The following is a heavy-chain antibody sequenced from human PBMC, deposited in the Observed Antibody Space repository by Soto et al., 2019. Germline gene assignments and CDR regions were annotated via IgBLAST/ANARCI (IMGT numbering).Heavy chain of an antibody. CDR3: ARGYSGSYYHYFDY. Sequence: PSETLSLTCTVSGGSISSGGYYWSWIRQHPGKGLEWIGYIYYSGSTYYNPSLKSRVTISVDTSKNQFSLKLSSVTAADTAVYYCARGYSGSYYHYFDYWGQGTLVTVSS. CDR2: IYYSGST. J-gene: IGHJ4*02. D-gene: IGHD1-26*01. CDR1: GGSISSGGYY. V-gene: IGHV4-31*03.